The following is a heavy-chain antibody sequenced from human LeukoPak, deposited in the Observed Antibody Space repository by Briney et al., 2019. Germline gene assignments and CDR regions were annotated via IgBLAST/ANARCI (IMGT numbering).Heavy chain of an antibody. CDR2: IIPIFGTA. Sequence: SVKVSCKASGGTFSSYAISWVRQAPGQGLEWMGGIIPIFGTANYAQKFQGRVTITADKSTSTAYMELSSLRSEDTAVYYCARGRRYSGSYFYDAGYYFDYWGQGTLVTVSS. CDR3: ARGRRYSGSYFYDAGYYFDY. V-gene: IGHV1-69*06. D-gene: IGHD1-26*01. CDR1: GGTFSSYA. J-gene: IGHJ4*02.